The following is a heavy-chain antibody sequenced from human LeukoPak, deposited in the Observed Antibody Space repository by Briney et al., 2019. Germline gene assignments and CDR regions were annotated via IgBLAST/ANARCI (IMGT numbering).Heavy chain of an antibody. D-gene: IGHD1-26*01. V-gene: IGHV1-18*01. J-gene: IGHJ5*02. CDR3: ARPVGSGSYYSWFDP. CDR1: GYTFTSYG. Sequence: GASVKVSCKASGYTFTSYGISWVRQPPGQGLEWMGWISAYNGNTNYAQKLQGRVTMTADTSTSTAYMELRSLRSDDTAVYYCARPVGSGSYYSWFDPWGQGTLVTVSS. CDR2: ISAYNGNT.